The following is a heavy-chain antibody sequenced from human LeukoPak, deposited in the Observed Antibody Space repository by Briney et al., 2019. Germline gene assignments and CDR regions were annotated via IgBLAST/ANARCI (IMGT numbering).Heavy chain of an antibody. CDR1: EFTFTAYW. J-gene: IGHJ4*02. V-gene: IGHV3-74*01. Sequence: GGSLRLSCAASEFTFTAYWMHWVRQAPGKGLVWVSRIRGDGSMTNYADSVKGRFTISRDNAKNTLYLQMNSLRLEDTAVYYCARENLAAAADYWGQGTVVTVSS. CDR3: ARENLAAAADY. D-gene: IGHD6-25*01. CDR2: IRGDGSMT.